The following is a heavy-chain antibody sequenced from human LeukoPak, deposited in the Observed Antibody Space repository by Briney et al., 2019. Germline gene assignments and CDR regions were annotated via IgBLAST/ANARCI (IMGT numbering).Heavy chain of an antibody. V-gene: IGHV4-59*01. D-gene: IGHD5-18*01. CDR1: GGSISSYY. CDR2: IYYSGST. J-gene: IGHJ5*02. Sequence: HSETLSLTCTVSGGSISSYYWSWIRQPPGKGLEWIGYIYYSGSTNYNPSLKSRVTISVDTSKNQFSLKLSSVTAADTAVYYCARGKYTSPPWFDPWGQGTLVTVSS. CDR3: ARGKYTSPPWFDP.